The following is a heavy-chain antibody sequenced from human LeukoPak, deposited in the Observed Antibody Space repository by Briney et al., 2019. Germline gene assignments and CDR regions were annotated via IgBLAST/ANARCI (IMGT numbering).Heavy chain of an antibody. CDR1: GYTLTGLS. V-gene: IGHV1-24*01. CDR2: FDPEDGET. CDR3: ATDLAVGAASFDY. J-gene: IGHJ4*02. Sequence: EASVKVSCKVSGYTLTGLSMHWVRQAPGKGLEWMGGFDPEDGETIYAQKFQGRVTMTEDTSTDTAYMELSSLRSEDTAVYYCATDLAVGAASFDYWGQGTLVTVSS. D-gene: IGHD2-15*01.